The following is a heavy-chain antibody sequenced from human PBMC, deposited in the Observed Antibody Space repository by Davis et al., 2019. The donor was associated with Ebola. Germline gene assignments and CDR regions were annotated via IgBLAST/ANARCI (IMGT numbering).Heavy chain of an antibody. J-gene: IGHJ6*02. Sequence: PGGSLRLSCKGSGYSFTSYWIGWVRQMPGKGLEWMGIIYPGDSDTRYSPSFQGQVTISADKSISTAYLQWSSLKASDTAMYYCARHEGYCSSTSCYDYYYGMDVWGQGTTVTVSS. V-gene: IGHV5-51*01. CDR2: IYPGDSDT. CDR3: ARHEGYCSSTSCYDYYYGMDV. D-gene: IGHD2-2*01. CDR1: GYSFTSYW.